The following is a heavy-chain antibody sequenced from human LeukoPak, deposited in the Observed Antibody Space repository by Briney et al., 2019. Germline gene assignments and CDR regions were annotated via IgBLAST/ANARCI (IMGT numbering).Heavy chain of an antibody. CDR3: ARGDPHADL. Sequence: PGGSLRLSCAASGFDLSTYEMNWVRLAPGKGLEWIADITISGHTKNYADSVKGRFSISRDNARTSLYLQMHSLRVEDTGVYYCARGDPHADLWGQGTLVTVSS. CDR2: ITISGHTK. CDR1: GFDLSTYE. V-gene: IGHV3-48*03. J-gene: IGHJ5*02. D-gene: IGHD5-24*01.